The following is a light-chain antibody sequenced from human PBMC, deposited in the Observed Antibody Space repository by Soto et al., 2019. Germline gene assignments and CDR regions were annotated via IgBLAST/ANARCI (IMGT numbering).Light chain of an antibody. J-gene: IGKJ3*01. CDR3: QQSYTTPFT. CDR2: GAS. V-gene: IGKV1-39*01. Sequence: DIQMTQSPSSLSASIGDRVTITCRASQSISTYLNRYQQKPGKAPKLLIHGASSLQSGVPARFSGSGSGTDFSLTISSLQPEDFATYSCQQSYTTPFTFGPGTKVDIK. CDR1: QSISTY.